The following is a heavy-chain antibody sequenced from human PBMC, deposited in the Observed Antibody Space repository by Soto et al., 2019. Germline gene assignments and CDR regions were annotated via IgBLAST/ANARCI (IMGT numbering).Heavy chain of an antibody. J-gene: IGHJ4*02. V-gene: IGHV3-23*01. Sequence: GGSLRLSCAASGFTFSSYAMSWVRQAPGKGLEWVSAISGSGGSTYYADSVKGRFTISRDNSKNTPYLQMNSLRAEDTAVYYCAKDMCFVFEGMTTVDSCAVDYWGQGTLVTVSS. D-gene: IGHD4-17*01. CDR2: ISGSGGST. CDR3: AKDMCFVFEGMTTVDSCAVDY. CDR1: GFTFSSYA.